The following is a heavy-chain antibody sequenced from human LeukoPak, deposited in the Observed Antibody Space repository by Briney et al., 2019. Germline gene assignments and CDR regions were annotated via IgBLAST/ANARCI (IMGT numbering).Heavy chain of an antibody. CDR1: GGTFSSSA. D-gene: IGHD5-18*01. J-gene: IGHJ6*02. Sequence: SVKVSCKASGGTFSSSAITWVRQAPGQGLEWMGRIIPVLNITSYAQKFQGSVTIPADTSTSTVYMELSSLRSEETAVYYCARDQGLTAPPPYGLDVWGQGTTVIVSS. V-gene: IGHV1-69*04. CDR2: IIPVLNIT. CDR3: ARDQGLTAPPPYGLDV.